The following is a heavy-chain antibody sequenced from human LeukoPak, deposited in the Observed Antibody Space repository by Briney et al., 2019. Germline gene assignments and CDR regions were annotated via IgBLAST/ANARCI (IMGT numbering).Heavy chain of an antibody. D-gene: IGHD6-19*01. Sequence: GGSLRLSCATSGFKFDDYAMHWVRQAPGKGLEWVSGISWNSGSIGYADSVKGRFTISRDNAKNSLYLQMNSLRAEDTAVYYCARDGGSGWDYWGQGTLVTVSS. CDR2: ISWNSGSI. V-gene: IGHV3-9*01. CDR3: ARDGGSGWDY. J-gene: IGHJ4*02. CDR1: GFKFDDYA.